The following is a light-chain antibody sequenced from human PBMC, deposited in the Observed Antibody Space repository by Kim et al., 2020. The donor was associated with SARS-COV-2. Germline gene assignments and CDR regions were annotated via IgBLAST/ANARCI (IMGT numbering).Light chain of an antibody. Sequence: SPGGRVILACRASQSVSNNLAGYQQRPGQAPRLLIYGASTRATDMPVRFTGSGSGTEFTLTISSLRSEDFAVYYCQQYSNWPPWTFGQGTKVDIK. CDR1: QSVSNN. J-gene: IGKJ1*01. V-gene: IGKV3-15*01. CDR2: GAS. CDR3: QQYSNWPPWT.